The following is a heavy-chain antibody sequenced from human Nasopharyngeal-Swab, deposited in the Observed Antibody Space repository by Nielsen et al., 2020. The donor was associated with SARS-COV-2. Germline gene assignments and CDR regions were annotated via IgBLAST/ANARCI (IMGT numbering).Heavy chain of an antibody. Sequence: SETLSLPFTVLGASISSSSYYWGWIRQPPGKGLEWIGSIFYSRSTYYNPSLKSPVTISVDPSKNQFSLKLSSVTAAATAVYYCARLLWFGELCWFDPWGQGTLVTVSS. D-gene: IGHD3-10*01. CDR2: IFYSRST. CDR3: ARLLWFGELCWFDP. V-gene: IGHV4-39*01. J-gene: IGHJ5*02. CDR1: GASISSSSYY.